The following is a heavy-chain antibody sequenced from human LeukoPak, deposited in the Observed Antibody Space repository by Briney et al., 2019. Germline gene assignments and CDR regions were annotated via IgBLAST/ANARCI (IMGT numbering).Heavy chain of an antibody. CDR1: GYSFSNYW. CDR3: ARQTGYSSGWYGP. Sequence: GESLKISCEGSGYSFSNYWIGWVRQMPGKGLEWMGSIYPDESQTRYRPSFQGQVTISADKSISTAYLQWSSLKASDTAMYYCARQTGYSSGWYGPWGQGTLVTVSS. D-gene: IGHD6-19*01. J-gene: IGHJ5*02. CDR2: IYPDESQT. V-gene: IGHV5-51*01.